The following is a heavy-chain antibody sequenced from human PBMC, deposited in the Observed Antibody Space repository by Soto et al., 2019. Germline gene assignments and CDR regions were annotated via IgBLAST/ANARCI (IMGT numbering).Heavy chain of an antibody. D-gene: IGHD2-2*03. CDR2: IIPILCIA. CDR3: ARDEDLDIVVVPAAKNYYYYGMDV. Sequence: SVKVSCKASGGTFSSYTISWVRQAPGQGLEWMGRIIPILCIANYAQKFQGRVTITADKSTSTAYMELSSLRSEDTAVYYCARDEDLDIVVVPAAKNYYYYGMDVWGQGTTVTVSS. V-gene: IGHV1-69*02. CDR1: GGTFSSYT. J-gene: IGHJ6*02.